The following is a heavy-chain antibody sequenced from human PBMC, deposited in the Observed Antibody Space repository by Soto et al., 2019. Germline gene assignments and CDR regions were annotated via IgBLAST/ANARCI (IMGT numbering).Heavy chain of an antibody. CDR1: RYSFTTYA. J-gene: IGHJ4*02. V-gene: IGHV1-3*01. CDR2: INAGNGDT. CDR3: ARDPGTGAALRAYHFDY. Sequence: ASVKVSCKASRYSFTTYALHWGRQAPGQRLERMGWINAGNGDTKYSEKFQGRVTITRDTSANTAYMELSSLRSEDTSVYYCARDPGTGAALRAYHFDYWGQGTLVTVSS. D-gene: IGHD1-1*01.